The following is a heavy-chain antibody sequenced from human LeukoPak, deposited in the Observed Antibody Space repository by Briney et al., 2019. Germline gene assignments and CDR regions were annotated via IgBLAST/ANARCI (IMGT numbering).Heavy chain of an antibody. CDR3: AKANSTWGWLHYMAV. V-gene: IGHV3-64*02. CDR2: ISDNGATT. Sequence: GGSLRLSCAASGFSFSRYAMHWVRQAPGKGLEYVSVISDNGATTYYADSVKGRFIISRDNSKNTLYLQMGSLRVDDMAIYYCAKANSTWGWLHYMAVWGKGTTVTISS. CDR1: GFSFSRYA. D-gene: IGHD2-2*01. J-gene: IGHJ6*03.